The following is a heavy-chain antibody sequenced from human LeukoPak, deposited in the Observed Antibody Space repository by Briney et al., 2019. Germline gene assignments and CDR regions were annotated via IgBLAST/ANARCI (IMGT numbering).Heavy chain of an antibody. CDR1: GFTLDDYG. CDR3: ARDCVAARQHTWFDP. CDR2: INWNGGST. V-gene: IGHV3-20*04. Sequence: GGSLRLSCAASGFTLDDYGMSWVRQAPGKGLEWVSGINWNGGSTGYADSVKGRFTISRDNAKNSLYLQMNSLRAEDTALYYCARDCVAARQHTWFDPWGQGTLVTVSS. J-gene: IGHJ5*02. D-gene: IGHD6-6*01.